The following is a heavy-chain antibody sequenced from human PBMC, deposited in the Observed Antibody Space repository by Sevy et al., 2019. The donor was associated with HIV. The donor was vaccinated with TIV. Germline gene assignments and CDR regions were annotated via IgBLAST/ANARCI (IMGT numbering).Heavy chain of an antibody. V-gene: IGHV1-2*06. CDR1: GYTFTDYY. D-gene: IGHD6-13*01. CDR2: IDPDSGGT. J-gene: IGHJ4*02. Sequence: ASVKVSCKTSGYTFTDYYLHWVRQAPGQGLEWVGRIDPDSGGTNFAQNFQGRVTMTRDTSFSTAYMELNRLRSDDTAVYYCARYGITAGAHFDYWGQGTLVTVSS. CDR3: ARYGITAGAHFDY.